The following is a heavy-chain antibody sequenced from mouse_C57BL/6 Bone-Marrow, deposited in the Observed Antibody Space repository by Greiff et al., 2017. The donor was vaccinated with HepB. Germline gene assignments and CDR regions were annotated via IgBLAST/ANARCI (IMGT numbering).Heavy chain of an antibody. CDR2: IYPGSGST. CDR3: ARDYGSSYTNYYAMDY. Sequence: VKLQQPGAELVKPGASVKMSCKASGYTFTSYWITWVKQRPGQGLEWIGDIYPGSGSTNYNEKFKSKATLTVDTSSSTAYMQLSSLTSEDSAVYYCARDYGSSYTNYYAMDYWGQGTSVTVSS. D-gene: IGHD1-1*01. J-gene: IGHJ4*01. V-gene: IGHV1-55*01. CDR1: GYTFTSYW.